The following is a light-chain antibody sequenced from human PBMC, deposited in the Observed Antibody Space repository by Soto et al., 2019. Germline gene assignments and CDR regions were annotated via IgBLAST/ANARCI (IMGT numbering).Light chain of an antibody. Sequence: QAVVTQEPSLTVSPGGTVTLTCGSSTGTVTSGHYPYWFQQKPGQAPRTLISDISKRLSGTPARFSGSLLGDKAALTLSGAQPEDEADYYCLLYYGESAVYGTGTKVTVL. J-gene: IGLJ1*01. V-gene: IGLV7-46*01. CDR3: LLYYGESAV. CDR1: TGTVTSGHY. CDR2: DIS.